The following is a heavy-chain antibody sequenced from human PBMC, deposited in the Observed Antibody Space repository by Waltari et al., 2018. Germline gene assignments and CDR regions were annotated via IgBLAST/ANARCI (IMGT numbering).Heavy chain of an antibody. V-gene: IGHV1-24*01. CDR1: GYTLTDLS. CDR3: ATDVGSGSLAPFNY. D-gene: IGHD3-3*01. Sequence: QVQLIQSGAEVKKPGASVKVSCKISGYTLTDLSMHWVRQAPGKGLEWMGGHEPEDVATAYAQTFQGRVTMTDDTSNDTAFMELSSLTSEDTSIYYCATDVGSGSLAPFNYWGQGTLVTVSS. J-gene: IGHJ4*02. CDR2: HEPEDVAT.